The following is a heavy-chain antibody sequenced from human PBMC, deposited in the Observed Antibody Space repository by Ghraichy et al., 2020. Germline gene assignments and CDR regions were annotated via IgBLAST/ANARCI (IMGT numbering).Heavy chain of an antibody. Sequence: GESLNISCAASGFTFSSYAMSWVRQAPGKGLEWVSAISGSGGSTYYADSVKGRFTISRDNSKNTLYLQMNSLRAEDTAVYYCAKEIPSGWYSAFDYWGQGTLVTVSS. V-gene: IGHV3-23*01. CDR3: AKEIPSGWYSAFDY. CDR1: GFTFSSYA. J-gene: IGHJ4*02. D-gene: IGHD6-19*01. CDR2: ISGSGGST.